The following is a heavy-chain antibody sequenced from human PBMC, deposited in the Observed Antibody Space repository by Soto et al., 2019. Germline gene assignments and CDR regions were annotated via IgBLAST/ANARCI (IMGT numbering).Heavy chain of an antibody. CDR3: SRDYYGPGPD. Sequence: EVQLVESGGGLVQPGGSLRLSCVASGLTLSRYWMSWVRQAPGKGLEWVANIKEDGGKTYYVDSVKGRFTISRDNAKNSVYVQMNSRGVEATAVYYCSRDYYGPGPDWGQGTLVIVSS. CDR2: IKEDGGKT. J-gene: IGHJ4*02. D-gene: IGHD3-22*01. CDR1: GLTLSRYW. V-gene: IGHV3-7*04.